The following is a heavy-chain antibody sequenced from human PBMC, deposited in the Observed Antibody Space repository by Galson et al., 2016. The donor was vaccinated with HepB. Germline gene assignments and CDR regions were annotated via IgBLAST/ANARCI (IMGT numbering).Heavy chain of an antibody. CDR3: AREIRTVECSGDGCLSVWFGP. CDR1: GDSISSYY. J-gene: IGHJ5*02. D-gene: IGHD2-15*01. Sequence: ETLSLTCTVSGDSISSYYWSWIRQPPGKGLEWLGYIYHTGSTNYNPSLKSRVNISIDTSKHEFSLKLKSVTAADTAVYYCAREIRTVECSGDGCLSVWFGPWGQGTLVSVSS. V-gene: IGHV4-59*01. CDR2: IYHTGST.